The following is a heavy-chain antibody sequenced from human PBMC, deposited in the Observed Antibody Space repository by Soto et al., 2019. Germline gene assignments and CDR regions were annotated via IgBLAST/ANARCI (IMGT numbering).Heavy chain of an antibody. J-gene: IGHJ5*01. Sequence: GGSLRLSCAASGFTFNNYGMHWVRQAPGKGLEWVVVISFDGRNTDYLDSVKGRFTISRDNSKNTLYLEMTSLRAEDTAVYYCVKQSGSCCYYKVDSGGHLASWGQGTLVPVSA. V-gene: IGHV3-30*18. CDR1: GFTFNNYG. CDR3: VKQSGSCCYYKVDSGGHLAS. CDR2: ISFDGRNT. D-gene: IGHD3-10*01.